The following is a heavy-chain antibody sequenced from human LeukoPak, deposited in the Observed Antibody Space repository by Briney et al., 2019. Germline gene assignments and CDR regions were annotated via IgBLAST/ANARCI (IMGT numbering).Heavy chain of an antibody. CDR1: GFTISGYA. CDR2: ISGSGGST. J-gene: IGHJ4*02. D-gene: IGHD2-2*01. Sequence: PGGSLRLSCTASGFTISGYAMSWVRQAPGKELEWVSAISGSGGSTYYADSVKGRFTISRDNTKNTLYLQMNSLRAEDTAVYYCAKSNWHQMLRSATVDCWGQGTLVTVSS. CDR3: AKSNWHQMLRSATVDC. V-gene: IGHV3-23*01.